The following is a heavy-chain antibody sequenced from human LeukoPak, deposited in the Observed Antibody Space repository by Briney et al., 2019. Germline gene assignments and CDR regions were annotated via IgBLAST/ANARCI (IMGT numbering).Heavy chain of an antibody. CDR2: ISNSSSYI. CDR3: ARKDQGYSYGHDAFDI. V-gene: IGHV3-21*01. Sequence: GGSLRLSCAASGFTSRSYSMSWLRQAPGKGLEWVSSISNSSSYIYYADSVKGRFTISRDNDKHSLDLEMNSLSAEDTAVYYCARKDQGYSYGHDAFDIWGQGTMVTVP. CDR1: GFTSRSYS. J-gene: IGHJ3*02. D-gene: IGHD5-18*01.